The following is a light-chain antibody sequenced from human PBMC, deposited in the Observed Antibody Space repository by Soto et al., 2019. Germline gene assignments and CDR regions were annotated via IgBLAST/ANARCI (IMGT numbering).Light chain of an antibody. CDR1: SSDVGFYNL. CDR3: SSYTSRSTLVA. J-gene: IGLJ2*01. Sequence: QSALTQPASVSGSPGQSITISCTGTSSDVGFYNLVSWYQHRPGKAPKLIIYDVTTRPSGVSDRFSGSKSGNTASLTISRLQTEDEADYYCSSYTSRSTLVAFGGGTKLTVL. CDR2: DVT. V-gene: IGLV2-14*02.